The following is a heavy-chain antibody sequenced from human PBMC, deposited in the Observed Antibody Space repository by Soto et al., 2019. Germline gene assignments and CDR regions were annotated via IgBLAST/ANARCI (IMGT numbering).Heavy chain of an antibody. CDR2: INHSVST. Sequence: QVQIQQWGEGLLKPAEPLSLTCAVYGGYFSGYYWSWIRQPPGKGLEWIGEINHSVSTNYNPSLKSRVTLSVDTSKNQFSLKLSSVTAADTAVYYCARGYYEAFDIWGQGTMVTVSS. J-gene: IGHJ3*02. V-gene: IGHV4-34*01. D-gene: IGHD3-3*01. CDR1: GGYFSGYY. CDR3: ARGYYEAFDI.